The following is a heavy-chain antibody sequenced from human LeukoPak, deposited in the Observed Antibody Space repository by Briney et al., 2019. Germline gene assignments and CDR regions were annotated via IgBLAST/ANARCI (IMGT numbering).Heavy chain of an antibody. CDR1: GGSISSFY. CDR3: AREVMVRGVSAFDI. V-gene: IGHV4-59*01. Sequence: SETLSLTCTVSGGSISSFYWSWIRQPPGKGLEWIGYMYYSGSTNYNPSLKGRVTISVDTSKNQLSLKLNSVTAADTAVYYCAREVMVRGVSAFDIWGQGAMVTVSS. J-gene: IGHJ3*02. CDR2: MYYSGST. D-gene: IGHD3-10*01.